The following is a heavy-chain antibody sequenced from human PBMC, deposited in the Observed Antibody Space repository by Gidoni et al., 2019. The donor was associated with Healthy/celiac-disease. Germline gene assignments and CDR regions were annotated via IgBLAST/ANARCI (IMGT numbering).Heavy chain of an antibody. CDR3: AKGESYCSSTSCSAGGPDAFDI. J-gene: IGHJ3*02. CDR2: ISGSGGST. D-gene: IGHD2-2*01. CDR1: GSTFSSDA. Sequence: ELQLLESGGGLVQPGGSLRLSCAASGSTFSSDAITGVRQAPGKGLEWDSAISGSGGSTYYADSVKGRFTISRDNSKNTLYLQMNSLRAEDTAVYYCAKGESYCSSTSCSAGGPDAFDIWGQGTMVTVSS. V-gene: IGHV3-23*01.